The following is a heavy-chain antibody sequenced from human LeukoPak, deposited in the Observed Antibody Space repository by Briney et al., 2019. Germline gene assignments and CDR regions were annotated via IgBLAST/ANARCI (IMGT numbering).Heavy chain of an antibody. J-gene: IGHJ5*02. CDR2: IYYSGST. CDR3: AGRATGLNWYDP. V-gene: IGHV4-39*07. CDR1: GGSISSSSYY. D-gene: IGHD1-1*01. Sequence: SETLSLTCTVSGGSISSSSYYWGWIRQPPGKGLEWIGSIYYSGSTYYNPSLKNRVTISVDTSKNRFSLMLSSVTAADTALYYCAGRATGLNWYDPWGQGTLVTVSS.